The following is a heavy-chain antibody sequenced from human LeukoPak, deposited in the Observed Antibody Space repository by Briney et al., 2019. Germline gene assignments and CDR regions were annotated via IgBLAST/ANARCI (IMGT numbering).Heavy chain of an antibody. D-gene: IGHD2-21*01. V-gene: IGHV5-51*01. CDR3: ARQIDGGEPEDCFDL. J-gene: IGHJ3*01. Sequence: GESLNTPCMGPGYNFAGYWIAWVRQMPGKGREWMGIFYPGYETRYNPCFEGHVTISADMSINTAFLQWSSLQASDTAIYYCARQIDGGEPEDCFDLWAKGQWSPSLQ. CDR1: GYNFAGYW. CDR2: FYPGYET.